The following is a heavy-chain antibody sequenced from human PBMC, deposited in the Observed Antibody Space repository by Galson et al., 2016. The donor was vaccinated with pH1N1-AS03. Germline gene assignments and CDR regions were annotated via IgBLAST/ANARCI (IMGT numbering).Heavy chain of an antibody. Sequence: PALVKPTQTLTLTCTFSGFSLNTAPMRVSWIRQPPGKALEWLARIEWDDDKFYSTSLKTRLTITKDTSKNQVVLTMTNMEPVDTATYYCARAPSGDYDCDYWGKGTLITVSA. CDR2: IEWDDDK. J-gene: IGHJ4*02. V-gene: IGHV2-70*04. CDR3: ARAPSGDYDCDY. D-gene: IGHD4-17*01. CDR1: GFSLNTAPMR.